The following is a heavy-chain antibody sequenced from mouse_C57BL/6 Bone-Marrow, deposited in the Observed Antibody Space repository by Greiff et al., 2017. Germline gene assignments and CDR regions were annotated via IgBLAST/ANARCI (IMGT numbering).Heavy chain of an antibody. CDR2: IHPTSGST. D-gene: IGHD1-1*01. V-gene: IGHV1-64*01. J-gene: IGHJ3*01. CDR3: ARRDYYGSTRAWFAY. Sequence: QVQLKQPGAELVKPGASVKLSCKASGYTFTSYWMHWVKQRPGQGLEWIGMIHPTSGSTNYNEKFKSKATLTVAKSSSTAYMQLSSLTSEDSAVYYCARRDYYGSTRAWFAYWGQGTLVTVSA. CDR1: GYTFTSYW.